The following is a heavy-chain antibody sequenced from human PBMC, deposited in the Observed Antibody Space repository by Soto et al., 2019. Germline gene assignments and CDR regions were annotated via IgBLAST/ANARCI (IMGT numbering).Heavy chain of an antibody. CDR1: GFTFSSYS. CDR3: TTPVLSGTPVNYYYYGMDV. Sequence: GGSLRLSCAASGFTFSSYSMNWVRQAPGKGLEWVGRIKSKTDGGTTDYAAPVKGRFTISRDDSKNTLYLQMNSLKAEDTAVYYCTTPVLSGTPVNYYYYGMDVWGQGTTVTVSS. J-gene: IGHJ6*02. D-gene: IGHD6-19*01. V-gene: IGHV3-15*01. CDR2: IKSKTDGGTT.